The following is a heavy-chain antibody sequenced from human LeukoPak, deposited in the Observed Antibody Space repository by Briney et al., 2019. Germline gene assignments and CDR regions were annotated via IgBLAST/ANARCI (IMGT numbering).Heavy chain of an antibody. V-gene: IGHV3-64*01. CDR3: ARDFWLTGKVDY. CDR1: GFTFSRYA. D-gene: IGHD1-20*01. Sequence: PGGSLRLSCAASGFTFSRYAMHWVRQAPGKGLESVSAISSNGGSTYYAYSVKGRFTISRDNSKNTLYLQMGSLRAEDLAVYYCARDFWLTGKVDYWGQGTLVTVSS. CDR2: ISSNGGST. J-gene: IGHJ4*02.